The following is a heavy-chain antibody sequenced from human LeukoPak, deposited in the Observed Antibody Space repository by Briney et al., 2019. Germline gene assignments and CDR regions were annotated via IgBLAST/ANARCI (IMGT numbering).Heavy chain of an antibody. Sequence: VASVKVSCKASGYTFTSYGISWVRQAPGQGLEWMGWINTNTGNPTYAQGFTGRFVFSLDASVNTAYLQIDSLKAADTAVYYCTRTNFGLGSRDGFDIWGQGTMVTVSS. J-gene: IGHJ3*02. D-gene: IGHD3-10*01. CDR3: TRTNFGLGSRDGFDI. CDR1: GYTFTSYG. CDR2: INTNTGNP. V-gene: IGHV7-4-1*01.